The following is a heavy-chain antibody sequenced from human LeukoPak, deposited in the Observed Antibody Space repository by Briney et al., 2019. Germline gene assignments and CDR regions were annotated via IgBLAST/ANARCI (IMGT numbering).Heavy chain of an antibody. J-gene: IGHJ5*02. CDR3: ARGAYGSGSYGDNWFDP. CDR2: ISGSGGST. CDR1: GFTFSSYG. Sequence: GGTLRLSCAASGFTFSSYGMSWVRQAPGKGLEWVSAISGSGGSTYYADSVKGRFTISRDNSKNTLYLQMNSLRAEDTAVYYCARGAYGSGSYGDNWFDPWGQGTLVTVSS. D-gene: IGHD3-10*01. V-gene: IGHV3-23*01.